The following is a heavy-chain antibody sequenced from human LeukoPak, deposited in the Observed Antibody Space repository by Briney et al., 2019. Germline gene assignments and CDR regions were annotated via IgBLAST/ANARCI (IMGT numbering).Heavy chain of an antibody. D-gene: IGHD2-15*01. CDR1: GYTFTAYY. CDR3: ARVLRYCSGGNCYSGGLGYMDV. V-gene: IGHV1-2*02. Sequence: ASVKVSCKASGYTFTAYYMHWLRQAPGQGLEWMGWINPKSGGTKYAQKFQGRVTMTRDTSVSTAYMELTSLTSDDTAVYYCARVLRYCSGGNCYSGGLGYMDVWGKGTTVTISS. J-gene: IGHJ6*03. CDR2: INPKSGGT.